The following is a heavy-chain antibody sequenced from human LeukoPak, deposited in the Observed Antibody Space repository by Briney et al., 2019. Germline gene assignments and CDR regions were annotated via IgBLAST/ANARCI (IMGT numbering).Heavy chain of an antibody. J-gene: IGHJ3*02. CDR2: ISANGVST. V-gene: IGHV3-23*01. CDR3: AKRVNGAFDI. CDR1: GFTFRSFA. Sequence: GGFLRLSCAASGFTFRSFAMSWVRQAPGKGLEWVSSISANGVSTYYADSVKGRFTISRDNSKSTVFLQMNNLRHEDTATYYCAKRVNGAFDIWGQGTMVSVSS.